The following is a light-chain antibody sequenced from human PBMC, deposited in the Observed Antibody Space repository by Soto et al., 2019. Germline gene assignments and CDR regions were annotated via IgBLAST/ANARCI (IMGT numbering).Light chain of an antibody. CDR2: GVS. Sequence: QSALTQPASVSGSPGQSITISCTGSSNDVGAFNYVSWYRHSPGEAPKVLIRGVSIRPSGVSIRFSASKSANTASLTISGLQAEDEADYYCTSYTSSSTHVFGTGTKVTVL. CDR3: TSYTSSSTHV. CDR1: SNDVGAFNY. J-gene: IGLJ1*01. V-gene: IGLV2-14*03.